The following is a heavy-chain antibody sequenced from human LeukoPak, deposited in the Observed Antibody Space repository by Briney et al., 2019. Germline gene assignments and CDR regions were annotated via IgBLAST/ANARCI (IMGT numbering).Heavy chain of an antibody. CDR2: IYYSGST. CDR1: GGSISSGGYY. V-gene: IGHV4-31*03. D-gene: IGHD3-10*01. CDR3: AVEVGSGVLV. J-gene: IGHJ6*04. Sequence: SQTLSLTCTVSGGSISSGGYYWSWIRQHPGKGLEWIGYIYYSGSTYYNPSLKSRVTISVDTSKNQSSLKLSSVTAADTAVYYCAVEVGSGVLVWGKGTTVTVSS.